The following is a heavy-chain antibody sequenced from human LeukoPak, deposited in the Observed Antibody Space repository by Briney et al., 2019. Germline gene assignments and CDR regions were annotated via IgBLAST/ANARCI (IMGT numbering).Heavy chain of an antibody. D-gene: IGHD4-17*01. J-gene: IGHJ4*02. Sequence: QTRGSLRLSCAASGFTFSSYGMHWVRQAPGQGLEWVAFIHYDGSNKYYADSVKGRFTISRDNSKNTLYLQMNSLRAEDTAVYYCAKDYGGYGGYFDYWGQGTLVTVSS. V-gene: IGHV3-30*02. CDR1: GFTFSSYG. CDR2: IHYDGSNK. CDR3: AKDYGGYGGYFDY.